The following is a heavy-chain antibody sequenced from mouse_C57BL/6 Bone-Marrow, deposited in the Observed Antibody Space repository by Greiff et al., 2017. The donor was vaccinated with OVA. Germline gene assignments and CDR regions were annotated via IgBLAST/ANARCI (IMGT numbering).Heavy chain of an antibody. CDR3: ASPDY. CDR2: ISDGGRYT. Sequence: EVQGVESGGGLVKPGGSLKLSCAASGFTFSSYAMSWVRQTPEKRLEWVATISDGGRYTYYPDNVKGRFTISRDNAKNNLYLQMSHLKSEDTAMYYCASPDYWGQGTTLTVSS. V-gene: IGHV5-4*01. J-gene: IGHJ2*01. CDR1: GFTFSSYA.